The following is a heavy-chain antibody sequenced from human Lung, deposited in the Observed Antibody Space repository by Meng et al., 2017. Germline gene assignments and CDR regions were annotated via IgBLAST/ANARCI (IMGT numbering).Heavy chain of an antibody. Sequence: QLQLQESGPGLVKPSETLSLTCTVSGGSITSGSSYWGWIRQPPEKGLEWSGNIYYSGSTFYTPSLKSRVSMSVDTSKNQFSLRLNSVTAADTAVYYCARQGGRFSPNLWGQGTLVTVSS. V-gene: IGHV4-39*01. CDR2: IYYSGST. CDR3: ARQGGRFSPNL. J-gene: IGHJ4*02. CDR1: GGSITSGSSY. D-gene: IGHD3-3*01.